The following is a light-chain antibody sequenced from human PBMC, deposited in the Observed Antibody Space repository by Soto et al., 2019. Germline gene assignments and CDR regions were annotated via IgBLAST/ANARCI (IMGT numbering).Light chain of an antibody. Sequence: QSALTQPPSASGSPGQSVTISCTGTSSDIGAYNYVSWYQQHPGKAPKLMIHEVSKRPSGVPDRFSGSKSGNTASLTVSGLQAGDEAEYYCSSYAGSNDRWVFGGGTKLTDL. CDR3: SSYAGSNDRWV. CDR2: EVS. V-gene: IGLV2-8*01. J-gene: IGLJ3*02. CDR1: SSDIGAYNY.